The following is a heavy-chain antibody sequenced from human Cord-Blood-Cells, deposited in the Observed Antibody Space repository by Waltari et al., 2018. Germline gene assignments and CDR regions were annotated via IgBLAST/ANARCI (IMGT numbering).Heavy chain of an antibody. V-gene: IGHV4-34*01. J-gene: IGHJ4*02. D-gene: IGHD3-22*01. CDR2: INHSGST. CDR1: GGSFSGSS. Sequence: QVQLQQWGAGLLKPSETLSLTCAVYGGSFSGSSWRWIRQPPGKGLEWIGEINHSGSTNYNPSLKSRVTISVDTSKNQFSLKLSSVTAADTAVYYCARQDYYDRFSRDYWGQGTLVTVSS. CDR3: ARQDYYDRFSRDY.